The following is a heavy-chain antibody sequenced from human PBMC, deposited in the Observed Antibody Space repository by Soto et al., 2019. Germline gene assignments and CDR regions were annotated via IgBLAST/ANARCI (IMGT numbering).Heavy chain of an antibody. J-gene: IGHJ4*02. V-gene: IGHV5-51*01. D-gene: IGHD3-22*01. CDR3: ARRGRSGSYCVDY. CDR1: GYSFTNYW. Sequence: GESLKISCKGSGYSFTNYWIGWVRQMPGKGLEWMGIISPGNSDTRYSPSFQGQVTISAAKSISTAFLQWSSLKASDTAMYYCARRGRSGSYCVDYWGQGTLVTVSS. CDR2: ISPGNSDT.